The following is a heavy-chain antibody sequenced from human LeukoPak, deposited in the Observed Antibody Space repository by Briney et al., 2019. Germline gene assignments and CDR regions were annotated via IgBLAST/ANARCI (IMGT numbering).Heavy chain of an antibody. CDR3: ARLSDFQLDY. J-gene: IGHJ4*02. CDR2: IYHSGST. Sequence: SETLSLTCTVSGGSISSGNYYWSWIRQPPGKGLEWIGYIYHSGSTFYNPSLKSRVTMSVDRSKSQFSLKLNSVTAADTAVYYCARLSDFQLDYWGQGTLVTVSS. V-gene: IGHV4-30-2*01. CDR1: GGSISSGNYY. D-gene: IGHD3-3*02.